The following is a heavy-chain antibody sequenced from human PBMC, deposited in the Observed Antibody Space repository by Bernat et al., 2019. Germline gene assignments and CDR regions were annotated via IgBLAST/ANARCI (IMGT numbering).Heavy chain of an antibody. CDR1: GFTVGDHH. J-gene: IGHJ4*02. D-gene: IGHD2-21*02. V-gene: IGHV3-66*01. CDR2: IYNGGAT. CDR3: SGYGGNSV. Sequence: EVQVVTSGGGLVQPGESLRLSCAASGFTVGDHHMNWVRQAPGKGLEWVAVIYNGGATYYADSVQGRFTISRDSSKNTVYLQMSGLRAEDTAVYYCSGYGGNSVWDQGTRVTGSS.